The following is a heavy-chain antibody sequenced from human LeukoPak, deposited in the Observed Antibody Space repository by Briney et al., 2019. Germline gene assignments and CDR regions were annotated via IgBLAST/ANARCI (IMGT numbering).Heavy chain of an antibody. CDR2: TYYRSKWYN. D-gene: IGHD1-26*01. V-gene: IGHV6-1*01. J-gene: IGHJ4*02. CDR1: GDSVSNNSAT. CDR3: AKAGVGAFPRAFDY. Sequence: QTLSLTCVISGDSVSNNSATWSWIRQSPSRGLEWLGRTYYRSKWYNDYAVSVKSRISISPDTSKNQFSLQLNSVTPEDTAVFYCAKAGVGAFPRAFDYWGQGTLVTVSS.